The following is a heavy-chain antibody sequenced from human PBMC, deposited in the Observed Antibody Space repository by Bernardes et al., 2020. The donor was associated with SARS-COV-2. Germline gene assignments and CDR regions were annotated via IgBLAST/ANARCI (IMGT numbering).Heavy chain of an antibody. J-gene: IGHJ4*02. CDR2: IRGTVDSS. CDR3: TDYDRDF. CDR1: EVTSKKSA. Sequence: GSLRLSCVNSEVTSKKSASTWVRQAPGKGLEWVSTIRGTVDSSFYVASVKGRFTISRDNSKNTLYLQMTSLRVEDTAIYYCTDYDRDFWGQGTLVTVSS. V-gene: IGHV3-23*01. D-gene: IGHD4-17*01.